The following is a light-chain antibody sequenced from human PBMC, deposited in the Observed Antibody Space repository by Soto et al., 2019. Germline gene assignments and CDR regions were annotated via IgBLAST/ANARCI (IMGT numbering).Light chain of an antibody. CDR3: QQYYTSRA. CDR2: WAS. Sequence: DIVMTQSPDSLAVSLGERATINCKSSQSVLYSSNNKNYVARYQQRPGQPLKLLISWASTRESGVPDRFSGSGSGTDFSLTISSLQPEDVAVYYFQQYYTSRAFGQGTKLEIK. V-gene: IGKV4-1*01. CDR1: QSVLYSSNNKNY. J-gene: IGKJ2*01.